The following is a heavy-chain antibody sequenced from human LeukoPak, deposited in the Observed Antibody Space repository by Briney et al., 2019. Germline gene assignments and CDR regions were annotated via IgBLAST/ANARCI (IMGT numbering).Heavy chain of an antibody. CDR3: ARETSLAGFASGLGFNY. CDR1: GGSFSYYH. D-gene: IGHD6-19*01. J-gene: IGHJ4*02. CDR2: ISYSGST. Sequence: SETLSLTCTVSGGSFSYYHWSWIRQSPEKGLEWIGYISYSGSTNYNPSLTSRVTISVDTSKNQFSLKLTSVTAADTATYYCARETSLAGFASGLGFNYWGQEILVTVSS. V-gene: IGHV4-59*01.